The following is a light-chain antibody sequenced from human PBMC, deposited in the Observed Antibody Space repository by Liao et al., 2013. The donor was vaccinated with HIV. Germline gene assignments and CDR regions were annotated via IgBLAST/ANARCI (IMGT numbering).Light chain of an antibody. Sequence: SYELTQPPSVSVSPGQTASITCSGDKLGDKYACWYQQKPGQSPVLVIYQDSKRPSGIPERFSGFSSGTTVTLTISGVQAEDEADYYCQSADSSGSYPVVFGGGTKLTVL. CDR1: KLGDKY. J-gene: IGLJ3*02. CDR2: QDS. V-gene: IGLV3-25*03. CDR3: QSADSSGSYPVV.